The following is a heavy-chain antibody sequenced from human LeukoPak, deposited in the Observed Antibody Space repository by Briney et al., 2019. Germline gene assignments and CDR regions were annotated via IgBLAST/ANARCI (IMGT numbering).Heavy chain of an antibody. CDR3: AKGGQQLLQGNLGY. CDR2: ISWNSGSR. V-gene: IGHV3-9*01. CDR1: GFTFDDYA. D-gene: IGHD6-13*01. J-gene: IGHJ4*02. Sequence: PGRSLRLSCAASGFTFDDYAMHWVRQAPGKGLEWVSGISWNSGSRGYADSVKGRFTISRDNTENSLYLQMNSLTTEDTALYYCAKGGQQLLQGNLGYWGQGILVTVSS.